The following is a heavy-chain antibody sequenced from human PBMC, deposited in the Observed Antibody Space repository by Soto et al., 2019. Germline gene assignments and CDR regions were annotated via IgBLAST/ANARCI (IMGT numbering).Heavy chain of an antibody. CDR1: GDSFTTYW. CDR3: AREKSDLELFNWLDP. CDR2: IDPRDSYT. V-gene: IGHV5-10-1*01. Sequence: PXESLKISCEAAGDSFTTYWISWVRQIPGKGLEWMGAIDPRDSYTKYSPSFQGHVTISVDKSISTAYLQWNSLKASDTAIYYCAREKSDLELFNWLDPWGQGTLVTVSS. D-gene: IGHD1-7*01. J-gene: IGHJ5*02.